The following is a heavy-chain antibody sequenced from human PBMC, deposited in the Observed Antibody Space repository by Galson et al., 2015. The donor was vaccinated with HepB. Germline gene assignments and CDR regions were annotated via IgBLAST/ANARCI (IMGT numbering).Heavy chain of an antibody. D-gene: IGHD3-22*01. CDR1: GFIVSSNY. J-gene: IGHJ4*02. CDR3: ARGTPYYFDSSGYFPLYYLDY. Sequence: SLRLSCAASGFIVSSNYMSWVRQAPGKGLEWVSVIYGGGSTYYADSVKGRFSISRDNSKNTLYLQMNSLRAEDTAVYYCARGTPYYFDSSGYFPLYYLDYWGQGSLVTVSS. V-gene: IGHV3-66*02. CDR2: IYGGGST.